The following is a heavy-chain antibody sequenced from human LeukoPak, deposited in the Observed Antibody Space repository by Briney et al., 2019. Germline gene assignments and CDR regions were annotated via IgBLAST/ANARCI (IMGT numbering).Heavy chain of an antibody. CDR3: SRENGAFSPFGY. Sequence: SWTLSLTLGFSGGSIINTHWQGWVPQPPGQGVEWIGEISLTGLTHYNPSLESRVPVSLDKSKNQLSLNLTSVNAADTAVYYCSRENGAFSPFGYWGQGNLVTVLS. CDR1: GGSIINTHW. J-gene: IGHJ4*02. CDR2: ISLTGLT. D-gene: IGHD2-8*01. V-gene: IGHV4-4*02.